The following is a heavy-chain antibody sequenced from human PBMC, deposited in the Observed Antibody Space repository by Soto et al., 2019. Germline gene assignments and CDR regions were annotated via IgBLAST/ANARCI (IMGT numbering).Heavy chain of an antibody. Sequence: ASVKVSCKASGYTFTSYAMHWVRQAPGQRLEWMGWINAGNGNTKYSQKFQGRVTITRDTSASTAYMELSSLRSEDTAVYYCARGLNGYLHYFAYWGQGTLVTVSS. D-gene: IGHD5-18*01. V-gene: IGHV1-3*01. CDR2: INAGNGNT. CDR3: ARGLNGYLHYFAY. J-gene: IGHJ4*02. CDR1: GYTFTSYA.